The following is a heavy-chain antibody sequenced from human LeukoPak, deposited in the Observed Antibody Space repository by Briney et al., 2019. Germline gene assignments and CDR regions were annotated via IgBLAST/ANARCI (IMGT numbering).Heavy chain of an antibody. V-gene: IGHV3-23*01. CDR2: IIYSGGAT. Sequence: PGGSLRLSCAASGFTFSRSAMTWVRQGPGTGLEFVASIIYSGGATYYADCVKGRFTISRDNSKNTLYLQMNSLRAEDTALYYCAKDGLYYDGSEHVYYFDSWGQGTLVTVSS. CDR3: AKDGLYYDGSEHVYYFDS. D-gene: IGHD3-22*01. J-gene: IGHJ4*02. CDR1: GFTFSRSA.